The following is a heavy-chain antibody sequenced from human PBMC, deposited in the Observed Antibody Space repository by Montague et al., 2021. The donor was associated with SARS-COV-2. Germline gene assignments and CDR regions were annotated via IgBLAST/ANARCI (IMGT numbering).Heavy chain of an antibody. CDR1: GGSISSYY. CDR2: IYTSGST. J-gene: IGHJ6*02. CDR3: ARVGRAGYDILTGYYYYGMDV. V-gene: IGHV4-4*07. D-gene: IGHD3-9*01. Sequence: SETLSLTCTVSGGSISSYYWSWIRQPAGKGLEWIGRIYTSGSTNYNPSLKSRVTMSVDTSKNHFSLKLSSVTAADTAVYYCARVGRAGYDILTGYYYYGMDVWGQGTTVTVSS.